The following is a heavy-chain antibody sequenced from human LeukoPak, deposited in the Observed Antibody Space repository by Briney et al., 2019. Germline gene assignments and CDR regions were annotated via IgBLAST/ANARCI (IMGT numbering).Heavy chain of an antibody. V-gene: IGHV4-39*07. CDR2: IYYSGST. CDR3: ARPGIAAAVHAGGFDY. Sequence: PSETLSLTCTVSGGSISSSSYYWGWIRQPPGKGLEWIGSIYYSGSTYYNPSLKSRVTISVDTSKNQFSLKLSSVTAADTAVYYCARPGIAAAVHAGGFDYWGQGTLVTVSS. J-gene: IGHJ4*02. CDR1: GGSISSSSYY. D-gene: IGHD6-13*01.